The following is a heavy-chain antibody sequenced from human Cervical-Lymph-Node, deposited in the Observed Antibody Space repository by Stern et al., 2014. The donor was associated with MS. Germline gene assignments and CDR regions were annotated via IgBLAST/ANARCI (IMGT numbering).Heavy chain of an antibody. V-gene: IGHV2-26*01. D-gene: IGHD3-10*01. J-gene: IGHJ4*02. CDR1: GFSPRNARMG. CDR3: ARILYDGAYRGDY. CDR2: IFSNGEK. Sequence: QITLKELGPVLVKPTETLMLTCTVSGFSPRNARMGVSWTGQPPGKALEGLAHIFSNGEKSYSTSLKSRLTISKDTSKSQVVLTMTNMDPVDTATYFCARILYDGAYRGDYWGQGTLVTVSS.